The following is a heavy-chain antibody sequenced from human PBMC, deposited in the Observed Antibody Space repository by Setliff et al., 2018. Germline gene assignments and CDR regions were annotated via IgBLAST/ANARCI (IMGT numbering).Heavy chain of an antibody. CDR1: GITFSSDA. CDR3: AKDRDWKYYYYMDV. V-gene: IGHV3-23*01. J-gene: IGHJ6*03. CDR2: ISGSGGST. Sequence: HPGGSLRLSCAASGITFSSDAMSWVRQAPGKGMEWVSAISGSGGSTYYADSVKGRFTISRDNSKNTLYLQMNSLRAEDTALYYCAKDRDWKYYYYMDVWGKGTTVTFSS. D-gene: IGHD1-1*01.